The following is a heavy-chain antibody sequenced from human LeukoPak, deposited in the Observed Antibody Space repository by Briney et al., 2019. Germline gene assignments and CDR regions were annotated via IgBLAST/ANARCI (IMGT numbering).Heavy chain of an antibody. D-gene: IGHD3-22*01. CDR2: IYHSGST. J-gene: IGHJ4*02. CDR3: ARGDFYFDRTGYEQYFDS. V-gene: IGHV4-38-2*02. CDR1: GYSISSGYY. Sequence: SETLSLTCTVSGYSISSGYYWGWIRQPPGKGLEWIGSIYHSGSTYYNPSLKSRVTISVDTSKNQFSLKLSSVTAADTAIYYCARGDFYFDRTGYEQYFDSWGQGTLVAVSS.